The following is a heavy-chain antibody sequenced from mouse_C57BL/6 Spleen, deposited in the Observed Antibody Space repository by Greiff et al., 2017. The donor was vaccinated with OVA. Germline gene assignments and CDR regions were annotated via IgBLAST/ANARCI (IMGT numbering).Heavy chain of an antibody. Sequence: EVQLVESGGGLVKPGGSLKLSCAASGFTFSDYGMHWVRQAPEKGLEWVAHISSGSSTIYYADTVKGRFTISRDNAKNTLFLQMTSLRSEDTAMYYCARRWFPYYAMDYWGQGTSVTVSS. CDR1: GFTFSDYG. CDR3: ARRWFPYYAMDY. CDR2: ISSGSSTI. V-gene: IGHV5-17*01. J-gene: IGHJ4*01. D-gene: IGHD2-3*01.